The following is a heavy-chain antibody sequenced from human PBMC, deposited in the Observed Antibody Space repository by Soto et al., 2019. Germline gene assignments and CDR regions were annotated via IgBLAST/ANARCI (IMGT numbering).Heavy chain of an antibody. CDR3: TKDRVPDGIYSFDY. V-gene: IGHV3-23*03. CDR1: WFLLCGFF. Sequence: GGALRPFFPTPWFLLCGFFINWVRPAPGKGLEWVSFIDLSGTTTYYRDSVKGRFTIFKDKSMNTVYLQMNSLTVEDAAVYYCTKDRVPDGIYSFDYWGQGALVTVSS. D-gene: IGHD2-15*01. CDR2: IDLSGTTT. J-gene: IGHJ4*02.